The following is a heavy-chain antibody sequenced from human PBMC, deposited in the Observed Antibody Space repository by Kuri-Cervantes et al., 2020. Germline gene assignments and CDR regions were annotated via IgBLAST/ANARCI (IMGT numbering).Heavy chain of an antibody. J-gene: IGHJ3*02. CDR2: ISGSGGST. CDR3: AKVVIVVGATSRHTDAFDI. V-gene: IGHV3-23*01. CDR1: GFTFSSYG. D-gene: IGHD1-26*01. Sequence: LSLTCAASGFTFSSYGMHWVRQAPGKGLEWVSAISGSGGSTYYADSVKGRFTISRDNSKNTLYLQMNSLRAVDTAVYYCAKVVIVVGATSRHTDAFDIWGQGTMVTVSS.